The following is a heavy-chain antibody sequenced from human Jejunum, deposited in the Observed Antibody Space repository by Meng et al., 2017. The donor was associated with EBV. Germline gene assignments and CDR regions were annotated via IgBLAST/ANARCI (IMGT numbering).Heavy chain of an antibody. CDR2: IYYSGST. CDR1: GGSSRRSSHY. D-gene: IGHD3-22*01. Sequence: QVHGQGSGPGLVLPSRTLPLPLFVSGGSSRRSSHYWGWIRQPPGKGLEWLGSIYYSGSTYYNPSLKSRVTISVDTSKNQFSLKLSSVTAADTAVYYCARTYYYDSSGYAPFDYWGQGTLVTVSS. V-gene: IGHV4-39*07. J-gene: IGHJ4*02. CDR3: ARTYYYDSSGYAPFDY.